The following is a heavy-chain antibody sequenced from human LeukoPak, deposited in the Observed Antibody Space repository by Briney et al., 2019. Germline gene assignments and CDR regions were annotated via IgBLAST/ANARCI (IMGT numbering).Heavy chain of an antibody. J-gene: IGHJ5*01. D-gene: IGHD3-22*01. CDR2: IRQDGSVK. V-gene: IGHV3-7*01. CDR3: ASSHDSSANA. Sequence: PGGSLRLSCAASGFNFGTYWMSWVRQAPGKGLEWLANIRQDGSVKFYVDSVKGRFTISRDNAKSSLYLQMNSLRVEHTAVYYCASSHDSSANAWGPGTLVTVSS. CDR1: GFNFGTYW.